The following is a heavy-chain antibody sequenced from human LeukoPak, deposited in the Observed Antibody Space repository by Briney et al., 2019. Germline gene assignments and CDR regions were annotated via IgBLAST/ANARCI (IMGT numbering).Heavy chain of an antibody. J-gene: IGHJ4*02. CDR2: IIPIFGTA. V-gene: IGHV1-69*13. D-gene: IGHD3-22*01. CDR3: ARDGERQTYYYDSSGSFFDY. CDR1: GGTFSSYA. Sequence: ASVTVSCKASGGTFSSYAISWVRQAPGQGLEWMGGIIPIFGTANYAQKFQGRVTITADESTSTAYMELSSLRSEDTAVYYCARDGERQTYYYDSSGSFFDYWGQGTLVTVSS.